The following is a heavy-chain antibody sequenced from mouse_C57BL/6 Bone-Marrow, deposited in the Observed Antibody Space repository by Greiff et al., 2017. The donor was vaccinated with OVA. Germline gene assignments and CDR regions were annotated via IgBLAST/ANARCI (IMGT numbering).Heavy chain of an antibody. CDR2: IDPEDGDT. D-gene: IGHD3-3*01. J-gene: IGHJ2*01. CDR1: GFNIKDYY. V-gene: IGHV14-1*01. Sequence: VHVKQSGAELVRPGASVKLSCTASGFNIKDYYMHWVKQRPEQGLEWIGRIDPEDGDTEYAPKFQGKATMTADTSSNTAYLQLSSLTSEDTAVYYCTTRMTANYFDYWGQGTTLTVSS. CDR3: TTRMTANYFDY.